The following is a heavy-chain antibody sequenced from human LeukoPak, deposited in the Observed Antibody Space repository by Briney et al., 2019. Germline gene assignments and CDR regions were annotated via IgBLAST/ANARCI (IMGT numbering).Heavy chain of an antibody. Sequence: PGGSLRLSCAGSGFLFNTNWMTWVRQAPGKGLEWVATIKQDGSEKYYVDSVKGRFTISRDNAKNSLYLQMNSLRAEDTAVYYCAKDRHYDSSGYHRPDAFDIWGQGTMVTVSS. CDR1: GFLFNTNW. CDR3: AKDRHYDSSGYHRPDAFDI. J-gene: IGHJ3*02. V-gene: IGHV3-7*03. D-gene: IGHD3-22*01. CDR2: IKQDGSEK.